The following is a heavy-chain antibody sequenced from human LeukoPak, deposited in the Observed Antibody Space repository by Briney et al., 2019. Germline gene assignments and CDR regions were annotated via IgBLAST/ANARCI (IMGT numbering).Heavy chain of an antibody. CDR3: AALYYDPAY. V-gene: IGHV3-74*01. J-gene: IGHJ4*02. Sequence: PGGSLRLSCAASGFTFRTYWMHWVRQAPGEGLIWVSRISGDGRSTSYADSVKGRFTISRDNAKNTLYLQMHSLRAEDTAVYYCAALYYDPAYWGQGTLVTVSS. CDR2: ISGDGRST. CDR1: GFTFRTYW. D-gene: IGHD3-22*01.